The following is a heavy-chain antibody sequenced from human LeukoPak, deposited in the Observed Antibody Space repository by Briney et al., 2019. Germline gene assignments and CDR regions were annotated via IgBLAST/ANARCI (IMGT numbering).Heavy chain of an antibody. CDR3: AKKLDYYSYMDV. V-gene: IGHV3-9*01. Sequence: GGSLRLSCVASGFTFDDYVMHWVRQAPGKGLEWVSGISWNSNSIAYADSVKGRFTISRDNAKNSLYLHMNSLRAEDTALYYCAKKLDYYSYMDVWGKGTTVTVSS. J-gene: IGHJ6*03. CDR1: GFTFDDYV. CDR2: ISWNSNSI.